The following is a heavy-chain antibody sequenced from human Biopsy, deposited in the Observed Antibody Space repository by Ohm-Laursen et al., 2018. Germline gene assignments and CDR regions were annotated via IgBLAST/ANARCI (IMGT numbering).Heavy chain of an antibody. Sequence: GTLSLTCAVSGGSISNNNYYWGWIRQPPGKGLEWIGSIFYRGSTHYKPSLKGRVDISVDTSKNQFSLKLNSVTAADTAVYYCARDYDTSGYYYVSWGQGTLVTVSS. V-gene: IGHV4-39*01. CDR1: GGSISNNNYY. J-gene: IGHJ5*02. D-gene: IGHD3-22*01. CDR2: IFYRGST. CDR3: ARDYDTSGYYYVS.